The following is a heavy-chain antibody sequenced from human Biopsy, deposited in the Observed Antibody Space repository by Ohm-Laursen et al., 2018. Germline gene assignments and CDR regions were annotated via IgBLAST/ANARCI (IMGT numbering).Heavy chain of an antibody. CDR2: NIPILGTG. CDR3: ATKLTGYFHH. J-gene: IGHJ1*01. D-gene: IGHD3-9*01. V-gene: IGHV1-69*06. CDR1: GGTFSNYG. Sequence: SVKVSCKIPGGTFSNYGVNWVRQAPGQGLEWLGGNIPILGTGSYAQKFQDRVTVAADTSTSTATMELRSLRSDDTAVYYCATKLTGYFHHWGQGTLVIVSS.